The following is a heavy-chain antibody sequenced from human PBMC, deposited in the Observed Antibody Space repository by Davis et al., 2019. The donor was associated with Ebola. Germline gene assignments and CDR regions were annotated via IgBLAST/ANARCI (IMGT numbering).Heavy chain of an antibody. CDR3: ARDWYYYDFWSGYSRYYYYGMDV. CDR1: GFTFSSYA. J-gene: IGHJ6*02. Sequence: PGGSLRLSCAASGFTFSSYAMHWVRQAPGKGLEWVAVISYDGSNKYYADSVKGRFTISRDNSKNTLYLQMNSLRAEDTAVYYCARDWYYYDFWSGYSRYYYYGMDVWGQGTTVTVSS. V-gene: IGHV3-30-3*01. CDR2: ISYDGSNK. D-gene: IGHD3-3*01.